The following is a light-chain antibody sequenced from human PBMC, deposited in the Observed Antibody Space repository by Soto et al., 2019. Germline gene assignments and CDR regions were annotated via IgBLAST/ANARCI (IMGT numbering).Light chain of an antibody. CDR3: QQYGSSPWT. Sequence: EIVLTQSRAPLSLCPGERATISCRASQSVSSYLAWYQQKPGQAPSLLIYDASNRATGIPARFSGSGSETDFTLTISRLEPEDFAVYYCQQYGSSPWTFGQGTKVDI. CDR2: DAS. J-gene: IGKJ1*01. CDR1: QSVSSY. V-gene: IGKV3-20*01.